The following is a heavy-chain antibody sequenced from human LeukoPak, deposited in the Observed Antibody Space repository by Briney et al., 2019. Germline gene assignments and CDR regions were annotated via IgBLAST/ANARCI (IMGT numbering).Heavy chain of an antibody. J-gene: IGHJ4*02. Sequence: GGSLRLSCVVSGLTFSNFWMTWVRQAPGKGLEWVSVIYSGGSTYYADSVKGRFTISRDNSKNTLYLQMNSLRAEDTAVYYCARFGYCSGGSCYSDYWGQGTPVTVSS. CDR3: ARFGYCSGGSCYSDY. CDR2: IYSGGST. CDR1: GLTFSNFW. D-gene: IGHD2-15*01. V-gene: IGHV3-66*01.